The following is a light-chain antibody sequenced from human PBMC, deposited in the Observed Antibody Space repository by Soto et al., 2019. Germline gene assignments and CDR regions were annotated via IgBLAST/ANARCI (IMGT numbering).Light chain of an antibody. V-gene: IGLV2-8*01. Sequence: QSALTQPPSASGSPGQSVTISCTGTSSDVGGYNYVSWYQQHPGKAPKLMIYEVSKRPSGVPDRFSGSKSGNTASLTVSGLQAEDEADYYCSSFAGTNHRLNVFGTGTKLTVL. CDR2: EVS. CDR1: SSDVGGYNY. CDR3: SSFAGTNHRLNV. J-gene: IGLJ1*01.